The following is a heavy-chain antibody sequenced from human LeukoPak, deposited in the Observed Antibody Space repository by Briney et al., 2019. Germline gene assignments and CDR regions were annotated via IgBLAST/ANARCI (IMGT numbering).Heavy chain of an antibody. D-gene: IGHD1-14*01. V-gene: IGHV3-48*03. CDR1: GFTFSSYE. CDR2: ISTSGNTR. J-gene: IGHJ5*02. CDR3: VRDITGRGWFDP. Sequence: AGGSLRLSCAASGFTFSSYEMNWVRQAPGKGLEWVSYISTSGNTRYYADSVKGRFIISRDNPKNSLYLQMNSLRAEDTAVYYCVRDITGRGWFDPWGQGTQVTVSS.